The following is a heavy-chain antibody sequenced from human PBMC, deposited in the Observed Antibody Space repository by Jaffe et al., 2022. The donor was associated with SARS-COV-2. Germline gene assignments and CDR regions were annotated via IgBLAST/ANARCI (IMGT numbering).Heavy chain of an antibody. CDR1: GFTFSNYA. CDR2: ISDSGGST. J-gene: IGHJ4*02. Sequence: EVQLLESGGGLEQPGGSLRLSCAASGFTFSNYAMNWVRQAPGKGLEWVSAISDSGGSTYYADSVKGRFTISRDNSKNTLYLQMNSLRAEDTAVYYCAKGAGVPAARGWGQGTLVTVSS. D-gene: IGHD2-2*01. V-gene: IGHV3-23*01. CDR3: AKGAGVPAARG.